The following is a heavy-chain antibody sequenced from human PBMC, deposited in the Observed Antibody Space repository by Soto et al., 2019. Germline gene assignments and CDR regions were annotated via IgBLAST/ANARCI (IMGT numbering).Heavy chain of an antibody. CDR2: ISAGSEGA. D-gene: IGHD2-15*01. CDR1: GFTFSSHA. Sequence: EVQLLESGGGLVQPGGALRLSCSGSGFTFSSHAMSWVRQAPGKGLEWISSISAGSEGAYYADSVKGRFTISRDNSNNTLDLQMNSLRAEDTAVYYCARDLWWYLHWGQGTLVTVSS. CDR3: ARDLWWYLH. V-gene: IGHV3-23*01. J-gene: IGHJ4*02.